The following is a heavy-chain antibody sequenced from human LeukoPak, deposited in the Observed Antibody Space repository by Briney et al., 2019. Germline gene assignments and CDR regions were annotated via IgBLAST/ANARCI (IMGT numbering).Heavy chain of an antibody. CDR2: IIPIFGTA. J-gene: IGHJ6*02. CDR1: GGTFSSYA. CDR3: ARVIPRYCSSTSCYEDYYYGMDV. Sequence: ASVTVSCTASGGTFSSYAISWVRQAPGQGLEWMGGIIPIFGTANYAQKFQGRVTITADESTSTAYMELSSLRSEDTAVYYCARVIPRYCSSTSCYEDYYYGMDVWGQGTTVTVSS. D-gene: IGHD2-2*01. V-gene: IGHV1-69*13.